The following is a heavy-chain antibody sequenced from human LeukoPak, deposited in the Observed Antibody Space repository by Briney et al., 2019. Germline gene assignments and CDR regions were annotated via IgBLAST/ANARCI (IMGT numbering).Heavy chain of an antibody. D-gene: IGHD2-15*01. V-gene: IGHV4-59*01. CDR3: ARDSLPRDY. J-gene: IGHJ4*02. Sequence: SETLSLTCTVSGGSISSYYWSWIRQPPGKGLEWIGYIYYGGSTNYNPSLKSRVTISVDTSKNQFSLKLSSVTAADTAVYYCARDSLPRDYWGQGTLVTVSS. CDR1: GGSISSYY. CDR2: IYYGGST.